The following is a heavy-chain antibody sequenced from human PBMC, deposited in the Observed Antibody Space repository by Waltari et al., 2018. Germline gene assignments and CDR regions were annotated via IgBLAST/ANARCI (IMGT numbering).Heavy chain of an antibody. CDR1: GYTFTSYD. Sequence: QVQLVQSGAEVKKPGASVKVSCKASGYTFTSYDIDWVRQATGQGLEWMGWMNPNSGNTGYAQKFQGRVTMTRNTSISTAYMELSSLRSEDTAVYYCARRGLNGDYIEGEDWYFDLWGRGTLVTVSS. CDR2: MNPNSGNT. V-gene: IGHV1-8*01. CDR3: ARRGLNGDYIEGEDWYFDL. D-gene: IGHD4-17*01. J-gene: IGHJ2*01.